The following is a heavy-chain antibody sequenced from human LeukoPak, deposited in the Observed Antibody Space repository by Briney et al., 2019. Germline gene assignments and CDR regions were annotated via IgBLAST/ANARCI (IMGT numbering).Heavy chain of an antibody. J-gene: IGHJ3*02. CDR2: ISSYNGNT. D-gene: IGHD1-7*01. CDR1: GYTFTSYG. Sequence: ASVKVSCKASGYTFTSYGVSWVRQAPGQGLEWMGWISSYNGNTNYAQKFQGRVTLTTDTSTSTAYMELRSLRSDDTAVYYCARDWNYVFDIWGQGTMVIVSS. CDR3: ARDWNYVFDI. V-gene: IGHV1-18*04.